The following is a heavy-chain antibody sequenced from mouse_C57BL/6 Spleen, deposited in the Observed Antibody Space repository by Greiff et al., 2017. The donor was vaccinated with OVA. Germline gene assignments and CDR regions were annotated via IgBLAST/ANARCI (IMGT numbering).Heavy chain of an antibody. V-gene: IGHV5-4*01. D-gene: IGHD1-1*01. J-gene: IGHJ1*03. CDR2: ISDGGSYT. CDR1: GFTFSSYA. CDR3: ARAYGSSLYWYFDV. Sequence: EVQGVESGGGLVKPGGSLKLSCAASGFTFSSYAMSWVRQTPEKRLEWVATISDGGSYTYYPDNVKGRFTISRDNAKNNLYLQMSHLKSEDTAMYYCARAYGSSLYWYFDVWGTGTTVTVSS.